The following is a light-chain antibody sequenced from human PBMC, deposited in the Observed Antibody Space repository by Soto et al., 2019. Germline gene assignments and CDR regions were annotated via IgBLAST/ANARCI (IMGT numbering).Light chain of an antibody. V-gene: IGLV1-44*01. CDR3: AAWDDSLGAYV. Sequence: QSLLTQPPSASATPGQRVTISCSGRNSNIGTNPVNWYQQLPGTAPRLLIYTNNQRPSGVPQRFSGSKTGTSASLAIGGLQSEDGADYYCAAWDDSLGAYVFGTGTKVTVL. CDR1: NSNIGTNP. CDR2: TNN. J-gene: IGLJ1*01.